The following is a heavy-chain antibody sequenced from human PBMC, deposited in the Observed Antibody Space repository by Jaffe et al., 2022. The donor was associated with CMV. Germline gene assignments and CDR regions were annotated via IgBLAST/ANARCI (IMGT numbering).Heavy chain of an antibody. CDR1: GFTFSSYE. J-gene: IGHJ4*02. V-gene: IGHV3-48*03. Sequence: EVQLVESGGGLVQPGGSLRLSCAASGFTFSSYEMNWVRQAPGKGLEWVSYISSSGSTIYYADSVKGRFTISRDNAKNSLYLQMNSLRAEDTAVYYCAREGDHYGYNTFDYWGQGTLVTVSS. D-gene: IGHD5-12*01. CDR2: ISSSGSTI. CDR3: AREGDHYGYNTFDY.